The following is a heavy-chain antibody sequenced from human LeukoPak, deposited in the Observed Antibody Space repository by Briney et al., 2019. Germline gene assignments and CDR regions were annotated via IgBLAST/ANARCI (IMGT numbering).Heavy chain of an antibody. CDR2: IYYSGST. V-gene: IGHV4-39*01. J-gene: IGHJ5*02. CDR1: GGSISSSSYY. CDR3: ASHQLLYPYNWFDP. D-gene: IGHD2-2*02. Sequence: SETLSLTCTVSGGSISSSSYYWGWIRQPPGKGLEWIGSIYYSGSTYYNPSLKSRVTISVDTSKNQFSLKLSSVTAADTAVYYCASHQLLYPYNWFDPWGQGTLVTVSS.